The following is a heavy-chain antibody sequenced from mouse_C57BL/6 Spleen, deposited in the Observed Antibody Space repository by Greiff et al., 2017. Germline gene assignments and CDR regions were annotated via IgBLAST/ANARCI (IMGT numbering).Heavy chain of an antibody. J-gene: IGHJ2*01. CDR2: IDPADGDT. CDR1: GFNIKDYY. Sequence: EVKLVESGAELVRPGASVKLSCTASGFNIKDYYMHWVKQRPEQGLEWIGRIDPADGDTEYAPEFPGKATMTADTSSNTAYLQLSSLTSEDTAVYYFTSITTVAYFDYWGQGTTLTVSS. CDR3: TSITTVAYFDY. V-gene: IGHV14-1*01. D-gene: IGHD1-1*01.